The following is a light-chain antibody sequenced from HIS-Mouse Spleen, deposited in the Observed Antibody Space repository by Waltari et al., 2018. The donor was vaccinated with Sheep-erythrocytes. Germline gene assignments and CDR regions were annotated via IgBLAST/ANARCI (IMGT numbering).Light chain of an antibody. CDR2: SNK. CDR3: AAWDDSLNGYV. Sequence: QSVLTQPPSASGTPGQRVTISCSGSSSNIGSNTVNWYQQLPGTAPKPLIYSNKHRPSGVPDRFSGSTSGTSASLAISGLQSEDEADYYCAAWDDSLNGYVFGTGTKVTVL. CDR1: SSNIGSNT. V-gene: IGLV1-44*01. J-gene: IGLJ1*01.